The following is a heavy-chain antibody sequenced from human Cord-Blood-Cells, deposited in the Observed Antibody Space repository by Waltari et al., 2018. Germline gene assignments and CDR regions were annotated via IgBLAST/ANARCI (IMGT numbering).Heavy chain of an antibody. Sequence: QVQLVQSGAEVKKPGASVKVSCKASGHTFTGYYMHWVLLAPGQGLEWMGWINPNSGGTNYAQKFQGRVTMTRDTSISTAYMELSRLRSDDTAVYYCARGLVGATYPEYFQHWGQGTLVTVSS. CDR2: INPNSGGT. D-gene: IGHD1-26*01. J-gene: IGHJ1*01. V-gene: IGHV1-2*02. CDR3: ARGLVGATYPEYFQH. CDR1: GHTFTGYY.